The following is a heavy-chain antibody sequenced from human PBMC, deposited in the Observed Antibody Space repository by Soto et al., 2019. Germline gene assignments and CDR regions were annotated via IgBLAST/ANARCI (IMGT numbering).Heavy chain of an antibody. CDR3: ARGGGSSPFDY. CDR2: ISHRSLTI. V-gene: IGHV3-11*01. D-gene: IGHD6-6*01. J-gene: IGHJ4*02. Sequence: GGSLRLSCAASGFTFSDHYMAWFRQTPERGLEWLAYISHRSLTIYHARSVKDRFTISRDDATDSLYLQMNSLRVEDTAVYFCARGGGSSPFDYWGQGTVVTVSS. CDR1: GFTFSDHY.